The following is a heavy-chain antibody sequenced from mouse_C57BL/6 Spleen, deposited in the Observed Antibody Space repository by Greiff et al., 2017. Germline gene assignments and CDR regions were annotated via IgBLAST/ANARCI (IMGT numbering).Heavy chain of an antibody. Sequence: QVQLQQPGAELVKPGASVKLSCKASGYTFTSYWMQWVKQRPGQGLEWIGEIAPSVSYTTYNQKFKGKATLTVDTSSSTAYMQLSSLTSEDSAVYYCAKGGYYGSSDGGDWYFDVWGTGTTVTVSS. D-gene: IGHD1-1*01. V-gene: IGHV1-50*01. J-gene: IGHJ1*03. CDR3: AKGGYYGSSDGGDWYFDV. CDR2: IAPSVSYT. CDR1: GYTFTSYW.